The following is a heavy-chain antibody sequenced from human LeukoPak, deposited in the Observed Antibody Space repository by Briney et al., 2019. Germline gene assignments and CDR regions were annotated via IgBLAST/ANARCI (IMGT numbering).Heavy chain of an antibody. V-gene: IGHV4-39*01. D-gene: IGHD5-18*01. CDR2: IYYSGST. CDR3: ARRIDEGYSYAYFDY. Sequence: SETLSLTCIVSGGSISSSIYYWDWIRQPPGKGLEWIGSIYYSGSTYYNPSLKSRVTISVDTSKNQFSLKLSSVTAADTAVYYCARRIDEGYSYAYFDYWGQGTLVTVSS. CDR1: GGSISSSIYY. J-gene: IGHJ4*02.